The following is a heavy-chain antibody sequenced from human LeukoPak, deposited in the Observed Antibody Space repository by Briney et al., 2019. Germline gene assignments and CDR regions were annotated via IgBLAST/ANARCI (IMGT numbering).Heavy chain of an antibody. CDR1: GGSFSNYY. D-gene: IGHD1-1*01. Sequence: PSETLSLTCAVYGGSFSNYYWSWIRQPPGKGLEWIGSIYYSGSTYYNPSLKSRVTISVDTSKNQFSLKLSSVTAADTAVYYCARQTADDAFDIWGQGTMVTVSS. CDR3: ARQTADDAFDI. V-gene: IGHV4-39*01. CDR2: IYYSGST. J-gene: IGHJ3*02.